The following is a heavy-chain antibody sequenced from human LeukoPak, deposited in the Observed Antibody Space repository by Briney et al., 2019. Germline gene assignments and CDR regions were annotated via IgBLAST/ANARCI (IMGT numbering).Heavy chain of an antibody. CDR3: ARHYGP. V-gene: IGHV4-34*01. J-gene: IGHJ5*02. D-gene: IGHD3-16*01. Sequence: SETLSLTCAVYGGSFSGYYWSWIRRPPGKGLEWIGGISSSGNTYYNPSLKSRITISVDTSKNHFSLKLSSVTAADTAVYYCARHYGPWGQGTLVTVSS. CDR1: GGSFSGYY. CDR2: ISSSGNT.